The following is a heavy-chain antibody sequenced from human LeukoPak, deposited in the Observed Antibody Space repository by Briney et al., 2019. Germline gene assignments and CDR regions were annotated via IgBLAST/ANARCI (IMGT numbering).Heavy chain of an antibody. Sequence: SETLSLTWAVYGGSFSAYYWSWIRQPPGKGPEWIGEINHSGTTNYNPSLKSRVTISVDTSENQFSLKLSSVTAADTAVYYCARGPMAGEVPAARGDHWFDPWGQGTLVTVSS. J-gene: IGHJ5*02. D-gene: IGHD2-2*01. CDR3: ARGPMAGEVPAARGDHWFDP. CDR2: INHSGTT. CDR1: GGSFSAYY. V-gene: IGHV4-34*01.